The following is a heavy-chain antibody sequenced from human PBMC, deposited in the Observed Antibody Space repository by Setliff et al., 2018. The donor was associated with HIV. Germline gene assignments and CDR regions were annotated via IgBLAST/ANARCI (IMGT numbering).Heavy chain of an antibody. V-gene: IGHV3-15*07. CDR2: IKHNSDGGTT. CDR1: GIIFTDAW. Sequence: SLRLSCTTSGIIFTDAWMNWVRRAPGKGLEWVGLIKHNSDGGTTDFAAPVKGRFTISRDDSKNTVYLQMNSLRAEDTAVYYCAKNPKYISGWFQYYFDYWGQGALVTVSS. CDR3: AKNPKYISGWFQYYFDY. D-gene: IGHD6-19*01. J-gene: IGHJ4*02.